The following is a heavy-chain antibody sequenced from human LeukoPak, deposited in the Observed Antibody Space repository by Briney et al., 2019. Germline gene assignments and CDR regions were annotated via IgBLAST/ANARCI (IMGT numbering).Heavy chain of an antibody. D-gene: IGHD3-22*01. Sequence: GGSLRLSCAASGFTVSSNYMSWVRQAPGKGLEWVSVIYSGDSTHYADSVKGRFTIARDNSKNTLYLQMNSLRAEDTAVYYCAREESSGSHFDYWGQGTLVTVSS. J-gene: IGHJ4*02. CDR2: IYSGDST. CDR3: AREESSGSHFDY. V-gene: IGHV3-66*01. CDR1: GFTVSSNY.